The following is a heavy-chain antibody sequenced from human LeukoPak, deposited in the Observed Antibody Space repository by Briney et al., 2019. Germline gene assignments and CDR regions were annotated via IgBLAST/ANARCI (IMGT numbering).Heavy chain of an antibody. V-gene: IGHV3-48*01. D-gene: IGHD5-18*01. J-gene: IGHJ4*02. CDR2: ISSSSSTI. Sequence: GGSLRLSCAASGFTFSSYSMTWVRQAPGKGLEWVSYISSSSSTIYYADSVKGRFTISRDNSKNTLYLQMNSLRAEDTAVYSCAKDLNPGYTYGYFDYWGQGTLVTVSS. CDR3: AKDLNPGYTYGYFDY. CDR1: GFTFSSYS.